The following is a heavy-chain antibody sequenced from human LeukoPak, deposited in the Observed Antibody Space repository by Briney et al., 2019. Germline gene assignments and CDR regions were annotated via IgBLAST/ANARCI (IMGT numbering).Heavy chain of an antibody. D-gene: IGHD4/OR15-4a*01. J-gene: IGHJ3*02. Sequence: SETLSLTCTVSGGSFSGYFRHWIRQSPGKGLEWIGSVYYNGDTTDYNPSLKSRVTMSVDSSKNQFSLKLSSVSAADTAVYYCARQMTTLTLGRTFDMWGQGTLVTVSS. CDR3: ARQMTTLTLGRTFDM. V-gene: IGHV4-59*01. CDR2: VYYNGDTT. CDR1: GGSFSGYF.